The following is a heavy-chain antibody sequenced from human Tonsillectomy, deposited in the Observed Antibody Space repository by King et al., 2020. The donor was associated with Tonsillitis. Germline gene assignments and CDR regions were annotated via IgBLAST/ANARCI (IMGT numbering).Heavy chain of an antibody. Sequence: VQLQPWGAGLLKPSETLSLTCAVYGCSFFPYYWSWIRQPPGKGPEWIGEIHPSGSTNYNPPLKSRVTISVDTTKNQFSLTQSSATAADTAVYYCARAGNYGGYDGFDIWGQGTMVTVSS. CDR1: GCSFFPYY. CDR3: ARAGNYGGYDGFDI. CDR2: IHPSGST. J-gene: IGHJ3*02. D-gene: IGHD5-12*01. V-gene: IGHV4-34*01.